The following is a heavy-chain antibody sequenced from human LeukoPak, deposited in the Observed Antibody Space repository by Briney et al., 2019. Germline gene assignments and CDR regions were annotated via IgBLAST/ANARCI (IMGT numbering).Heavy chain of an antibody. CDR2: ISYDGSNK. CDR1: GFTFSSYG. CDR3: AKDQYDGSVDY. V-gene: IGHV3-30*18. Sequence: GRSLRLSCAASGFTFSSYGMHWVRQAPGKGLEWVAVISYDGSNKYYADSVKGRFTISRDNSKNTLYLQMNSLRAEDTAVYYCAKDQYDGSVDYWGQGTLVTVSS. J-gene: IGHJ4*02. D-gene: IGHD3-22*01.